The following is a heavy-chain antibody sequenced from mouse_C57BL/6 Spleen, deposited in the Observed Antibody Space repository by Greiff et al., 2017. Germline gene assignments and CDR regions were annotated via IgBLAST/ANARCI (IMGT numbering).Heavy chain of an antibody. CDR1: GYTFTSYW. D-gene: IGHD1-1*01. V-gene: IGHV1-64*01. CDR2: IHPNSGSP. Sequence: VKLQQPGAELVKPGASVKLSCKASGYTFTSYWMHWVKQRPGQGLEWIGMIHPNSGSPNYNEKFKSKATLTVYKSSRTAYMQLSSLTSEDSAVYYCARNYGSSYEGYFDVWGTGTTVTVSS. J-gene: IGHJ1*03. CDR3: ARNYGSSYEGYFDV.